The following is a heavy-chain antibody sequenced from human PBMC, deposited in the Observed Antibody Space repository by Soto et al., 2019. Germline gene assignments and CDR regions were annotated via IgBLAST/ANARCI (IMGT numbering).Heavy chain of an antibody. V-gene: IGHV4-61*01. Sequence: SETLSLTCTVSGGSVSSASYYWSWIRQPPGKGLEWIGYIHYIESTNYNPSLKSRVIMSVDTPKNEFSLKLSSVTAADTAVYYCAREGLTGTIGLYYYYGMDVWGQGTTVTVSS. CDR1: GGSVSSASYY. J-gene: IGHJ6*02. D-gene: IGHD1-7*01. CDR2: IHYIEST. CDR3: AREGLTGTIGLYYYYGMDV.